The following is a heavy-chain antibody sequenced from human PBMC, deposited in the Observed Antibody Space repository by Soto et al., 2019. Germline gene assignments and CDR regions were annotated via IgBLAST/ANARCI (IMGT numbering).Heavy chain of an antibody. Sequence: QVQLVESGGGVVQPGRSLRLSCAASGFTLNNYAMHWVRQAPGKGLEWVAVISYDGSKKYYGDSVKGRFTISRDNSKNTLTLQMNSLRSEDTAVYYCAKGRGSILLFYYSMDVWGQGTTVTVSS. CDR3: AKGRGSILLFYYSMDV. D-gene: IGHD2-21*01. CDR1: GFTLNNYA. CDR2: ISYDGSKK. J-gene: IGHJ6*02. V-gene: IGHV3-30*18.